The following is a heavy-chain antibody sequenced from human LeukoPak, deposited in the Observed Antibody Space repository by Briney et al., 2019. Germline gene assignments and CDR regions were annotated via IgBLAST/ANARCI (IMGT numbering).Heavy chain of an antibody. V-gene: IGHV1-69*06. CDR1: GGSFSNYT. CDR3: ARLSCSGGTCYSSRGNFDY. Sequence: ASVKVSCKASGGSFSNYTNSWLRQTPGQGLESMGGIIPIFGTANYAQNFQGRVTITADKFTSTAYMELSSLRSEDTAVYYCARLSCSGGTCYSSRGNFDYWGQGTLVTVSS. D-gene: IGHD2-15*01. J-gene: IGHJ4*02. CDR2: IIPIFGTA.